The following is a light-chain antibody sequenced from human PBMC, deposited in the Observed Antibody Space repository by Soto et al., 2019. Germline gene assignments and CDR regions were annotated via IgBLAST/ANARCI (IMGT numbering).Light chain of an antibody. CDR3: QVWDSSSDHLV. CDR1: NIGSKN. CDR2: YDS. V-gene: IGLV3-21*04. J-gene: IGLJ1*01. Sequence: SSELTQSPSVSVAPGKTARITCGGNNIGSKNVHWYQQKPGQAPVLVIFYDSDRPSGIPERFSGSNSGNTATLTISRVEAGDEADYYCQVWDSSSDHLVFGTGTKVTVL.